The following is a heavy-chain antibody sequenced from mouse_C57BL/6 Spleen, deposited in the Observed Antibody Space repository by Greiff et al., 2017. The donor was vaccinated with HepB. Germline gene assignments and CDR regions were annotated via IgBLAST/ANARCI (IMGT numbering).Heavy chain of an antibody. Sequence: EVMLVESGEGLVKPGGSLKLSCAASGFTFSSYAMSWVRQTPEKRLEWVAYISSGGDYIYYADTVKGRFTISRDNARNTLYLQMSSLKSEDTAMYYCTRELDYYGSSYDWFAYWGQGTLVTVSA. J-gene: IGHJ3*01. V-gene: IGHV5-9-1*02. D-gene: IGHD1-1*01. CDR3: TRELDYYGSSYDWFAY. CDR2: ISSGGDYI. CDR1: GFTFSSYA.